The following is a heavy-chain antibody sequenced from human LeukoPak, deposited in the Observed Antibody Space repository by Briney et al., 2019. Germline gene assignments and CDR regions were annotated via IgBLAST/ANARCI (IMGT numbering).Heavy chain of an antibody. J-gene: IGHJ4*02. V-gene: IGHV4-38-2*02. Sequence: PSETLSLTCTVSGYSISSGYYWGWIRQPPGKGLEWIGSIYHSGSTYYNPSLKSRVTISVDTSKNQFSLKLSSVTAADTAVYYCARGGDIAVAGKNDYWGQGTLVTVSS. CDR3: ARGGDIAVAGKNDY. D-gene: IGHD6-19*01. CDR2: IYHSGST. CDR1: GYSISSGYY.